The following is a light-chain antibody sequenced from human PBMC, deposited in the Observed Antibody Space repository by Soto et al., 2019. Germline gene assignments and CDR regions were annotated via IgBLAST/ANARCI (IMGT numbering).Light chain of an antibody. J-gene: IGLJ2*01. CDR2: GNS. V-gene: IGLV1-40*01. CDR1: SSNIGAGYD. Sequence: QSVLTQPPSVSGAPGQRVTISCTGSSSNIGAGYDVHWYQQLPGTAPKLLIYGNSNRPSGVPDRFSGSKSGTSASLAITGLKAEDEADYYCQSYDSSLSAVVFGGGTQLTDL. CDR3: QSYDSSLSAVV.